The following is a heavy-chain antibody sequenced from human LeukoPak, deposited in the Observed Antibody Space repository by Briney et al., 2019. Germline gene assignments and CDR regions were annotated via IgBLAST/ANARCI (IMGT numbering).Heavy chain of an antibody. Sequence: PGGSLRLSCVASGFTFDDYAIHWVLQAPGKGLEWVSSISSSSSSYIYYADSVKGRFTISRDNSKNSLYLQMNSLRAEDTAVYYCARDADWDGSGSSPGDYWGQGTLVTVSS. CDR2: ISSSSSSYI. V-gene: IGHV3-21*01. D-gene: IGHD3-10*01. CDR1: GFTFDDYA. J-gene: IGHJ4*02. CDR3: ARDADWDGSGSSPGDY.